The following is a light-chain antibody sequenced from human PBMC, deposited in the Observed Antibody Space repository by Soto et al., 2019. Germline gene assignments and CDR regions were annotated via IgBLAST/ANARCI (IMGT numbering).Light chain of an antibody. Sequence: DIQMTQSPSSLSASVGDRVTIACQASQDISNYLHWYQQKPGKAPKLLIYDASNLETGVPSRFSGSGSRTDFTFTISSLQPEDIATYYCQQYDNFPRAINFGQGTRL. CDR2: DAS. V-gene: IGKV1-33*01. CDR1: QDISNY. J-gene: IGKJ5*01. CDR3: QQYDNFPRAIN.